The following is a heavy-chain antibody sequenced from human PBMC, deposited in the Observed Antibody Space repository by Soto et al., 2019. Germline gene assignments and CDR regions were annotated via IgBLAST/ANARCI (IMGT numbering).Heavy chain of an antibody. CDR1: GFTFSSYG. V-gene: IGHV3-30*18. CDR3: AKDRAQLGGKYYYCYYGMDV. J-gene: IGHJ6*02. CDR2: ISYDGSNK. D-gene: IGHD6-6*01. Sequence: HPGGSLRLSCAASGFTFSSYGMHWVRQAPGKGLEWVAVISYDGSNKYYADSVKGRFTISRDNSKNTLYLQMNSLRAEDTAVYYCAKDRAQLGGKYYYCYYGMDVWGQGTTVTVSS.